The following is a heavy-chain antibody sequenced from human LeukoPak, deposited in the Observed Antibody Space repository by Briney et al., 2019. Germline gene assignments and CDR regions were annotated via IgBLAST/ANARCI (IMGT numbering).Heavy chain of an antibody. D-gene: IGHD3-10*01. Sequence: GGSLRLSCAASGFTFSNYTMNCVRQAPGKGLEWVSSIDSSSNFIYYADSVKGRFTISRDDAKNSLYLQMNSLRAADTAVYYCARSMVRGANYMDVWGKGTTVTISS. CDR2: IDSSSNFI. CDR1: GFTFSNYT. CDR3: ARSMVRGANYMDV. V-gene: IGHV3-21*01. J-gene: IGHJ6*03.